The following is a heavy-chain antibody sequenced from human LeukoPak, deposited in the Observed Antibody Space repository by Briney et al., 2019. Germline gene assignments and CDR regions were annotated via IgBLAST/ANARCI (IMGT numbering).Heavy chain of an antibody. CDR1: GFTFSSYW. Sequence: GGSLRLSCAASGFTFSSYWMHWVRQAPGKGLVWVSRTNSDGSSTSYADSVKGRFTISRDNAKNTLYLQMNSLRAEDTAVYYCARDPSSNSPLYYYYYMDVWGKGTTVTVSS. D-gene: IGHD2/OR15-2a*01. CDR3: ARDPSSNSPLYYYYYMDV. V-gene: IGHV3-74*01. J-gene: IGHJ6*03. CDR2: TNSDGSST.